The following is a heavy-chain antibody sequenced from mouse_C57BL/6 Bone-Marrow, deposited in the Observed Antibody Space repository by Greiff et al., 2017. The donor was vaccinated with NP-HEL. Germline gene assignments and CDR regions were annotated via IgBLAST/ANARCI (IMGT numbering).Heavy chain of an antibody. CDR2: IDPSDSYT. CDR1: GYTFTSYW. Sequence: QVQLQQPGAELVMPGASVKLSCKASGYTFTSYWMHWVKQRPGQGLEWIGEIDPSDSYTNYNQKFKGKSTLTVDKSSSTAYMQLSSLTSEDSAVYYCARRELYQGYYLDDWGQGTTLTVSS. V-gene: IGHV1-69*01. D-gene: IGHD2-12*01. J-gene: IGHJ2*01. CDR3: ARRELYQGYYLDD.